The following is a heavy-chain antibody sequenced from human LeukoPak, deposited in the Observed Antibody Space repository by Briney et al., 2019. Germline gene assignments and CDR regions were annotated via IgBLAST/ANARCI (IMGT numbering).Heavy chain of an antibody. CDR3: ARDNSRSDSGTSYWWFDP. CDR2: INPSGDST. Sequence: ASVKVSCKASAFSFTSYYMHWVRQAPGQGLEWMGIINPSGDSTNYAQKFQGRVTITRDTSTSTVYMELSSLRSEDTAVYYCARDNSRSDSGTSYWWFDPWGQGTLVTVSS. V-gene: IGHV1-46*01. CDR1: AFSFTSYY. D-gene: IGHD3-22*01. J-gene: IGHJ5*02.